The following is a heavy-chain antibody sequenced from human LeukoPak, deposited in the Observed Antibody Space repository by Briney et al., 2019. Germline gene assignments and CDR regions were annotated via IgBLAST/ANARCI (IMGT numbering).Heavy chain of an antibody. D-gene: IGHD3-3*01. CDR1: GFTFSSYA. CDR3: ARVTSFGVGLDY. Sequence: QPGGSLRFSCAASGFTFSSYAMTWVRQAPGKGLEWVSVIYNGGSTFYADSVKGRFTISRDNSKNTLYLQMNSLRAEDTAVYYCARVTSFGVGLDYWGHGTLVTVSS. CDR2: IYNGGST. J-gene: IGHJ4*01. V-gene: IGHV3-66*01.